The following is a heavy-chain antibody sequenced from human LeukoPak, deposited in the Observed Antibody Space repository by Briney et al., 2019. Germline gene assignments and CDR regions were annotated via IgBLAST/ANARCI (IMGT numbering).Heavy chain of an antibody. D-gene: IGHD5-18*01. CDR2: INHSGST. Sequence: SETLSLTCAVYGGSFSGYYWSWIRQPPGKGLEWIGEINHSGSTNYNPSLKSRVTISVDTSKNQFSLKLSSVTAADTAVYYCARLRQEQLWFFDYYYYMDVWGKGTTVTISS. V-gene: IGHV4-34*01. CDR1: GGSFSGYY. CDR3: ARLRQEQLWFFDYYYYMDV. J-gene: IGHJ6*03.